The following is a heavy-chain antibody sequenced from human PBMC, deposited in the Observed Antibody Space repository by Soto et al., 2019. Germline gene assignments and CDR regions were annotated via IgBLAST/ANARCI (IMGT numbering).Heavy chain of an antibody. Sequence: EVQLVESGGGLVKPGGSLRLSCAASGFTFSSYSMNWVRQAPGKGLEWVSSISSSSSYIYYADSVKGRFTISRDNAKNSLYLQMISLRAEDTAVYYCASPSGYSSSGQYGMDVWGQGTTVTVSS. CDR1: GFTFSSYS. V-gene: IGHV3-21*01. CDR3: ASPSGYSSSGQYGMDV. J-gene: IGHJ6*02. D-gene: IGHD6-13*01. CDR2: ISSSSSYI.